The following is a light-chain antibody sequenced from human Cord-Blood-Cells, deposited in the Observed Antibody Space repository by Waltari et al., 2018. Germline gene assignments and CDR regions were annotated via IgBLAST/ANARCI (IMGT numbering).Light chain of an antibody. CDR2: DAS. J-gene: IGKJ4*01. Sequence: DIRIPKSPSPLSAPVGAGVPITCRASQDISNYLNWYQQKPGKAPKLLIYDASNLETGVPSRFSGSGSGTDFTFTISSLQPEDIATYYCQQDDNLPLTFGGGTKVEIK. CDR3: QQDDNLPLT. V-gene: IGKV1-33*01. CDR1: QDISNY.